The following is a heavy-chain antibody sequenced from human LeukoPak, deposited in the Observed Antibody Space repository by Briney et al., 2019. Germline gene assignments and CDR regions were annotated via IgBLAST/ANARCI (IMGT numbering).Heavy chain of an antibody. V-gene: IGHV3-7*03. D-gene: IGHD2-21*01. CDR3: ARGDRVGITTGHFDY. Sequence: GGSLRLSCAASGFTFSDYWLTWVRQAPGKGLEWVANIRQDGSEKYYVDSVKGRFTISRDDVKGSLFLQMDSLGADDTAVYFCARGDRVGITTGHFDYWGQGTLDTVSS. J-gene: IGHJ4*02. CDR2: IRQDGSEK. CDR1: GFTFSDYW.